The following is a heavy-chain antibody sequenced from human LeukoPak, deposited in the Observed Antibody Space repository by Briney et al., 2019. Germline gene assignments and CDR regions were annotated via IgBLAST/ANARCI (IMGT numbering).Heavy chain of an antibody. CDR3: AKPTSSGSWYYFDY. D-gene: IGHD6-13*01. V-gene: IGHV3-30*18. Sequence: GGSLRLSCAASVFTFSSYGMHWVRQAPGKGLEWVAVISYDGSNKYYADSVKGRFTISRDNSKNTLYLQMNSLRAEDTAVYYCAKPTSSGSWYYFDYWGQGTLVTVSS. J-gene: IGHJ4*02. CDR1: VFTFSSYG. CDR2: ISYDGSNK.